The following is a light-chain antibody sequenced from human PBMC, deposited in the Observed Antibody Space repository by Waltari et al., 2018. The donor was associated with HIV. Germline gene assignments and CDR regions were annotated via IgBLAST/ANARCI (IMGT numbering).Light chain of an antibody. CDR1: NLGHKH. J-gene: IGLJ2*01. CDR3: QAWTSLGSI. Sequence: SSDWSQPPSVSVSSGQTVTITCSGDNLGHKHVYWYQQRPGQSPVLVMSQNNKRPSGIPERFSGSKSGNTASLTISGTQTVDEATYYCQAWTSLGSIFGGGTILTVL. CDR2: QNN. V-gene: IGLV3-1*01.